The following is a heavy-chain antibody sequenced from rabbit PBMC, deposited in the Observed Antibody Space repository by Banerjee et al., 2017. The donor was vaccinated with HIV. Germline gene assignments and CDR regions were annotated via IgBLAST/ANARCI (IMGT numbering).Heavy chain of an antibody. CDR2: IYAGSSDST. CDR1: GFTISSDYW. Sequence: QSLEESGGDLVKPGASLTLTCTASGFTISSDYWICWVRQAPGKGLEWIGCIYAGSSDSTYYASWAKGRFTISKTSSTTVTLQMTSLTAADTATYFCARGGLFGLDDLWGPGTLVTVS. D-gene: IGHD2-1*01. CDR3: ARGGLFGLDDL. J-gene: IGHJ4*01. V-gene: IGHV1S40*01.